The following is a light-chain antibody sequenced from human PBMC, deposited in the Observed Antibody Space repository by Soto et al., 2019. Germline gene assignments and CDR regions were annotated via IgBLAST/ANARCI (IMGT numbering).Light chain of an antibody. CDR1: QSVSSSY. V-gene: IGKV3-20*01. Sequence: EIVLTQSPGTLSLSPGERATLSCRASQSVSSSYLAWYQQKPGQAPRLLIYGASSRATGIPDRFSGSGSGTDFTLTISRLEPEDFAVYYSQQYGSSPRITFGQGTRLEIK. CDR3: QQYGSSPRIT. J-gene: IGKJ5*01. CDR2: GAS.